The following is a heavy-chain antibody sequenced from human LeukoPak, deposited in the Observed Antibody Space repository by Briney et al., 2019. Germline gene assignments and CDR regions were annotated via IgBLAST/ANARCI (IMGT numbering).Heavy chain of an antibody. CDR3: ASIAVAGPLDYFDY. J-gene: IGHJ4*02. V-gene: IGHV1-69*05. CDR1: GGTFSSYA. Sequence: SVKVSCKASGGTFSSYAISWVRQAPGQGLELMGGIIPIFGTANYAQKFQGRVTITTDESTSTAYMELTRLRSEDTAVYYCASIAVAGPLDYFDYWGQGTLVTVSS. CDR2: IIPIFGTA. D-gene: IGHD6-19*01.